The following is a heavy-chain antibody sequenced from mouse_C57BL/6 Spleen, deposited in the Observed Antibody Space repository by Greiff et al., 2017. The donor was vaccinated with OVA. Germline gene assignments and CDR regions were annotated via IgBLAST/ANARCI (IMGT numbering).Heavy chain of an antibody. D-gene: IGHD1-1*01. J-gene: IGHJ2*01. CDR3: AREVTTVVPFGY. V-gene: IGHV1-55*01. CDR1: GYTFTSYW. Sequence: VQLQQPGAELVKPGASVKMSCKASGYTFTSYWITWVKQRPGQGLEWIGDIYPGSGSTNYNEKFKSKATLTVDTSSSTAYMQLSSLTSEDSAVYYCAREVTTVVPFGYWGQGTTLTVSS. CDR2: IYPGSGST.